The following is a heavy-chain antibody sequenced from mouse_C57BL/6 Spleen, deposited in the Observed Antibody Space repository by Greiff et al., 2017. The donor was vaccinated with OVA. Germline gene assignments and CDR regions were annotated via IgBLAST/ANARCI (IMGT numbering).Heavy chain of an antibody. D-gene: IGHD4-1*01. V-gene: IGHV1-82*01. CDR3: ARLTGTNYYAMDY. J-gene: IGHJ4*01. CDR2: IYPGDGDT. CDR1: GYAFSSSW. Sequence: VKLQQSGPELVKPGASVKISCKASGYAFSSSWMNWVKQRPGKGLEWIGRIYPGDGDTNYNGKFKGKATLTADKSSSTAYMQLSSLTSEDSAVYFCARLTGTNYYAMDYWGQGTSVTVSS.